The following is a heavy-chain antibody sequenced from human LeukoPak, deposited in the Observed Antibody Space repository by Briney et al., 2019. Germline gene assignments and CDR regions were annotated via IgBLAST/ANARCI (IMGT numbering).Heavy chain of an antibody. D-gene: IGHD3-10*01. Sequence: SETLSLTCTVSGGSISSYYWSWIRQPPGKGLEWIGYIYYSGSTNYNPSLKSRVTISVDTSKNQFSLKLSSVTAADTAVYYCARVVIVRGIIYDYWGQGTLVTVSS. CDR2: IYYSGST. J-gene: IGHJ4*02. CDR1: GGSISSYY. CDR3: ARVVIVRGIIYDY. V-gene: IGHV4-59*08.